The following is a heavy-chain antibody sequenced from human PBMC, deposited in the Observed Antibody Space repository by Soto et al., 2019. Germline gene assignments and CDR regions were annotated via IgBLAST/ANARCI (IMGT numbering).Heavy chain of an antibody. D-gene: IGHD2-2*01. V-gene: IGHV3-23*01. CDR2: ISGSGGTT. J-gene: IGHJ4*02. Sequence: EVQLLESGGGLVQPGGSLRLSCAASGFTFRNYAMSWARQAPGKGLEWVSAISGSGGTTHYADSVKGRFTISRDNSKNTLYLQMNSLRVEDTAVYYCAKDRSSTSCYAFAYGGQGSLVTVSS. CDR1: GFTFRNYA. CDR3: AKDRSSTSCYAFAY.